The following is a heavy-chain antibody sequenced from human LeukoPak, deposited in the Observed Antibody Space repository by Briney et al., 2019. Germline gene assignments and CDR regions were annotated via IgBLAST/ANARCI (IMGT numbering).Heavy chain of an antibody. J-gene: IGHJ5*02. CDR3: ARGPDAAAGLGWFDP. CDR1: GLTFRSYA. D-gene: IGHD6-13*01. CDR2: ISSNGGGT. Sequence: PGGSLRLSRAPSGLTFRSYAMHCVRHAPGKGLEYVSAISSNGGGTYYANSVKGRFTIARDNSKNTLYLQMGSLRAEDMAVYYCARGPDAAAGLGWFDPWGQGTLVTVSP. V-gene: IGHV3-64*01.